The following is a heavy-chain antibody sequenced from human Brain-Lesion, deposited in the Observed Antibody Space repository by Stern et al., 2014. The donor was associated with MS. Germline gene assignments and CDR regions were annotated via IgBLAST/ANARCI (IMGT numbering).Heavy chain of an antibody. Sequence: QVQLQESGPGLVKPSGTLSLTCAVSGGSISSSNWWSWVRQSPGKGLEWIGESDHSGSTIYNPSLKSPVTVSEDRPKNRFPLNRRSGTAADTAVYFCARFPASRPHVFDSWGQGTLVTVSS. D-gene: IGHD6-13*01. J-gene: IGHJ4*02. CDR1: GGSISSSNW. CDR3: ARFPASRPHVFDS. V-gene: IGHV4-4*02. CDR2: SDHSGST.